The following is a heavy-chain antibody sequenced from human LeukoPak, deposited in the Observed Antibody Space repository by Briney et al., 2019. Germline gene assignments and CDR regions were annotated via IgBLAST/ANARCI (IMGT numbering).Heavy chain of an antibody. CDR1: GGFISSYY. CDR2: IYTSGRT. J-gene: IGHJ5*02. V-gene: IGHV4-4*09. CDR3: AREVSTSCYYP. D-gene: IGHD2-2*01. Sequence: PSETLSPTCTVSGGFISSYYWSWIRQPRGKGLEWIRYIYTSGRTNYNPSLKSRVTISVDTSKNQFSLKLCAVTAADTPVYYCAREVSTSCYYPWGQGTLLTVPS.